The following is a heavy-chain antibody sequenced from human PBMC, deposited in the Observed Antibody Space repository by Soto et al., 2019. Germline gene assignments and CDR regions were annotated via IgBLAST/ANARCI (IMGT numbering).Heavy chain of an antibody. D-gene: IGHD6-13*01. CDR1: GYTFTSYY. V-gene: IGHV1-46*01. CDR2: INPSGGST. CDR3: ARDTPGILVDNWFDP. Sequence: QVQLVQSGAEVKKPGASVKVSCKASGYTFTSYYMHWVRQAPGQGLEWMGIINPSGGSTSYAQKFQGRVTMTRDTSTSTVYMELSSLRSEDTAVYYCARDTPGILVDNWFDPWGQGTLVTVSS. J-gene: IGHJ5*02.